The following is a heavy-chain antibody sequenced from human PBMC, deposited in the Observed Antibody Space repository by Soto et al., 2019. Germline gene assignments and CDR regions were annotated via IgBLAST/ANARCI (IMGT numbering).Heavy chain of an antibody. V-gene: IGHV4-39*02. D-gene: IGHD3-22*01. Sequence: TSETLSLTCTVSGASISVHSYYWTWIRQPPGKGLEWIGSSYYSGTTYFNPSLKSRATISVDTSKNQFSLRLTSVTAADTAVYYCAREDYYDSSGYSYFFDYWGQGTLVTVSS. CDR3: AREDYYDSSGYSYFFDY. J-gene: IGHJ4*02. CDR1: GASISVHSYY. CDR2: SYYSGTT.